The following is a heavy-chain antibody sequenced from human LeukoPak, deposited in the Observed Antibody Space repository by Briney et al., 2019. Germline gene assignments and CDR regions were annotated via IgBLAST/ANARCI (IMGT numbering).Heavy chain of an antibody. CDR2: MNEDGSDK. V-gene: IGHV3-7*01. CDR3: ASWTKVAAY. CDR1: GFTFNTHW. Sequence: GGSLRLSCAASGFTFNTHWTSWVRQAPGKGLEWVAHMNEDGSDKYYVDPVKGRFTTSRDDAKNSLSLQMSSLRAEDTAVYCCASWTKVAAYWGQGTLVTVSS. D-gene: IGHD4-23*01. J-gene: IGHJ4*02.